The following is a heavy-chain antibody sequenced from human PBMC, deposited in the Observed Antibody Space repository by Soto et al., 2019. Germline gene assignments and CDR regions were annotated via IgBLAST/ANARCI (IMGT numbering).Heavy chain of an antibody. CDR3: ARMSYFYDKWYFDL. Sequence: QLQESGPGLVKPSQTLSLTCTVSGASINNNDYYWSWIRQTPGKGREWIGYVYYSGTTDYIPSLKSRLSMSIDKSQNQSTLKLISVTAADTATYYCARMSYFYDKWYFDLWGRGTLVTVST. J-gene: IGHJ2*01. CDR2: VYYSGTT. V-gene: IGHV4-30-4*01. CDR1: GASINNNDYY. D-gene: IGHD3-22*01.